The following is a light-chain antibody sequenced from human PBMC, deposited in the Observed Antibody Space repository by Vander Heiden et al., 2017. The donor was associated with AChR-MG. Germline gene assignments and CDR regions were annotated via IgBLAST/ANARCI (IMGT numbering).Light chain of an antibody. CDR1: KSISSY. Sequence: IHITQSPSSLSVSVGDRVTITCRASKSISSYLNWYQQKPGKAPNLLIYAASSLQSGVPLRFSGSGSGTDFTLTIRMLQPEDSATYYCQLRDSASITFGQRTQVEIK. J-gene: IGKJ5*01. CDR2: AAS. V-gene: IGKV1-39*01. CDR3: QLRDSASIT.